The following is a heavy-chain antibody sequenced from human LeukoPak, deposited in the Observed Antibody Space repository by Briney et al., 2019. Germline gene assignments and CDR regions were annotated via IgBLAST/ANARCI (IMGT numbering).Heavy chain of an antibody. D-gene: IGHD6-19*01. J-gene: IGHJ4*02. V-gene: IGHV3-23*01. CDR3: AKRSGYTTGWFFDF. CDR2: ISGSGDNT. Sequence: GGSLRLSCAASGFILSSYAMSWVRQAPGKGLEWVSSISGSGDNTYYAESVKGRFTISRDNSKNTLFLQMNSLRAEDTAVFYCAKRSGYTTGWFFDFWGQGTLVTVSS. CDR1: GFILSSYA.